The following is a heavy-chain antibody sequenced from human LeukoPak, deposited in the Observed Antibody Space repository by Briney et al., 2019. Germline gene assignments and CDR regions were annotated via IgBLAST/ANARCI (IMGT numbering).Heavy chain of an antibody. J-gene: IGHJ1*01. D-gene: IGHD6-13*01. V-gene: IGHV1-2*02. CDR1: GYTLTEYL. CDR3: ARGYTVPHAS. Sequence: GASVTVSCKASGYTLTEYLGHWVRQSPGQGLEWMGWIYPNSGDTHYSQKLQGRVTMTRDTSISSALMELNSLTSDDTAVYYCARGYTVPHASWGQGPLVTVSS. CDR2: IYPNSGDT.